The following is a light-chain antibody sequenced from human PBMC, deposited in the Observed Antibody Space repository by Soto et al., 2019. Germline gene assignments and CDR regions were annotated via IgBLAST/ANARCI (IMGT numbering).Light chain of an antibody. V-gene: IGLV2-23*02. CDR1: SSDVGSYNL. CDR2: DVS. CDR3: CSYAGGSTYV. Sequence: QSALTQPASVSGSPGQSITISCTGTSSDVGSYNLVSWYQQHPGKAPKLLIYDVSKRPSGVPNRFSGSKSGYTASLTISGLQAEDEADYHCCSYAGGSTYVFGTGTKLTVL. J-gene: IGLJ1*01.